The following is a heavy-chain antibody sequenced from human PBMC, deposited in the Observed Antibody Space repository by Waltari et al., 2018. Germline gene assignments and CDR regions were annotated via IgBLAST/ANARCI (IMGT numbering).Heavy chain of an antibody. Sequence: VQLLESGGGLVQPGGSLRLSCAASGFTFSSYAMSWVRQVPGKGLEWVSSINSGGFSTYYADSVKGRFTISRDNSKTTLYLQMNSLRVDDTAVYYCARGWQQLGYWGQGTLVTVSS. CDR3: ARGWQQLGY. CDR2: INSGGFST. J-gene: IGHJ4*02. D-gene: IGHD6-13*01. CDR1: GFTFSSYA. V-gene: IGHV3-23*01.